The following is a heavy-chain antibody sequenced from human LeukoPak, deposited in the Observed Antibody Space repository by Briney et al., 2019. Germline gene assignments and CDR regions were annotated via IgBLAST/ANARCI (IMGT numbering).Heavy chain of an antibody. CDR2: IPHDGGNK. CDR1: GFTFSSYP. J-gene: IGHJ4*02. Sequence: GGSLRLSCAASGFTFSSYPMHWVRQAPGKGLEWVAVIPHDGGNKYYADSVKGRFTISRDNSKNTLYMQMNSLRGEDTAVYYCARGRSTSWSTNYWGQGTLVTVPS. D-gene: IGHD6-13*01. CDR3: ARGRSTSWSTNY. V-gene: IGHV3-30*04.